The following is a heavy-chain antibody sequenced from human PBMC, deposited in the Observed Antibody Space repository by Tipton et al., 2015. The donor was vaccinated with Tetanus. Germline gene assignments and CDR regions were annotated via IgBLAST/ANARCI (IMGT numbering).Heavy chain of an antibody. J-gene: IGHJ6*02. D-gene: IGHD3-3*01. V-gene: IGHV4-4*02. CDR1: GGSISSTNW. CDR3: ARDQRIRFLEPTSFFFNYGMDV. Sequence: TLSLTCAVSGGSISSTNWWSWVRQPPGKGLEWIGEIYHSGNTNYNPSLESRVSISVDTSMNSFSLNLSSVTAADTAVYYCARDQRIRFLEPTSFFFNYGMDVWGQGTTVTVSS. CDR2: IYHSGNT.